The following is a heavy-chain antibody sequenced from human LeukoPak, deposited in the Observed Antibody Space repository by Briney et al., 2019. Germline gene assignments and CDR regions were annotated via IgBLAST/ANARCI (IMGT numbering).Heavy chain of an antibody. V-gene: IGHV1-3*01. CDR3: ATNLWFGELWFDY. CDR2: INAGNGNT. CDR1: GYTFTSYA. Sequence: GASVKVSCKASGYTFTSYAMHWVRQAPGQRREWMGWINAGNGNTKYSQKFQGRVTITRDTSASTAYMELSSLRSEDTAVYYCATNLWFGELWFDYWGQGTLVTVSS. J-gene: IGHJ4*02. D-gene: IGHD3-10*01.